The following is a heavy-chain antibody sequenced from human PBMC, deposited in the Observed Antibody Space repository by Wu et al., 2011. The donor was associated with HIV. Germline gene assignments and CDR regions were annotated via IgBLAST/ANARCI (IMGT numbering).Heavy chain of an antibody. V-gene: IGHV1-18*01. CDR1: GYTFTNYA. CDR3: ARESIYRYCTGTTCYPDY. D-gene: IGHD2-2*01. Sequence: QVQLAQSGPGVKKPGASVKVSCKASGYTFTNYAISWVRQAPGQGLEWMGWISGYNGDTNYVQKLKGRVTMTTDTSTNTAYMELRSLTSDDTAVYFCARESIYRYCTGTTCYPDYWGQGTLVTVSS. J-gene: IGHJ4*01. CDR2: ISGYNGDT.